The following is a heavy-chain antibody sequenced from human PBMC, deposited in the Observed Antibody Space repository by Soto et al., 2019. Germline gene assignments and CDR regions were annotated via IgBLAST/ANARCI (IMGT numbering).Heavy chain of an antibody. CDR1: GITFSSFW. CDR2: INAAGSST. Sequence: PGGSLRLSCAVSGITFSSFWMHWVRQVPGKGLVWISRINAAGSSTTYADSVKGRFTISTDTSTSTAYMELRSLRSDDTAVYYCARDGSSWFDPWGQGTLVTVSS. D-gene: IGHD3-10*01. J-gene: IGHJ5*02. CDR3: ARDGSSWFDP. V-gene: IGHV3-74*01.